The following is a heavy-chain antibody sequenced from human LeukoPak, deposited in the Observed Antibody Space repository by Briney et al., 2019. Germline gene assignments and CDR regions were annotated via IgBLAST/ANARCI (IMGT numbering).Heavy chain of an antibody. V-gene: IGHV1-24*01. CDR1: GYTLTELS. Sequence: ASVKVSGKVSGYTLTELSMHWVRQAPGKGLEWMGGFDPEDGETIYAQKFKGRVTMTEDTSTDTAYKELSSLRSEDTAVYYCATDLGNYDFWSGYFDYWGQGTLVTVSS. D-gene: IGHD3-3*01. CDR3: ATDLGNYDFWSGYFDY. J-gene: IGHJ4*02. CDR2: FDPEDGET.